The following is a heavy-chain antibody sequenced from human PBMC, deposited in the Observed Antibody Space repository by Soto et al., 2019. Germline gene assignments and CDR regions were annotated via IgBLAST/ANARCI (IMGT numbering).Heavy chain of an antibody. CDR3: VRGGIAGHWFDP. Sequence: SETLSLTCSVSRAFINSGGFYYSWIRQPPGKGLEWLGYIFHSGSTLYNPSLRGRLTLSADTSRNQLSLHLTPVTAADTAVYYCVRGGIAGHWFDPWGQGILVTVSS. D-gene: IGHD2-15*01. J-gene: IGHJ5*02. CDR1: RAFINSGGFY. CDR2: IFHSGST. V-gene: IGHV4-31*03.